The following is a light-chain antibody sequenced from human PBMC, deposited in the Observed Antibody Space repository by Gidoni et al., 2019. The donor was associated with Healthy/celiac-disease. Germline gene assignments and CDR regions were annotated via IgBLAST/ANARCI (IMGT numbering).Light chain of an antibody. CDR3: QQLNSYPSIT. J-gene: IGKJ5*01. CDR1: QGISSY. Sequence: DIPFTQSPSFLSASVGDRVTITCRASQGISSYLAWYQQKPGKAPKLLIYAASTLQSGVPSRFSGSGSGTEFTLTISRLQPEDFATYYCQQLNSYPSITFGQGTRLEIK. V-gene: IGKV1-9*01. CDR2: AAS.